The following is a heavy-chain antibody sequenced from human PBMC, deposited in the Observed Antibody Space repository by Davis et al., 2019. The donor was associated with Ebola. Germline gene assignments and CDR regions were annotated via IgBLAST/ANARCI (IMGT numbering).Heavy chain of an antibody. Sequence: ASVKVSCKASGYTFTSYGISWVRQAPGQGLEWMGWISAYNGNTNYAQKLQGRVTMTTDTSTSTAYMELSRLRSDDTAVYYCARDRSDIVVVAADNSGDFDYWGQGTLVTVSS. D-gene: IGHD2-15*01. CDR3: ARDRSDIVVVAADNSGDFDY. J-gene: IGHJ4*02. V-gene: IGHV1-18*04. CDR2: ISAYNGNT. CDR1: GYTFTSYG.